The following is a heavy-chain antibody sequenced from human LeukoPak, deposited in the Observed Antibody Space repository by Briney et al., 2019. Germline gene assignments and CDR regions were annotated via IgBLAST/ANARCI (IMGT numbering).Heavy chain of an antibody. CDR1: GFTFSNYA. D-gene: IGHD1-20*01. Sequence: GGSLRLSCVASGFTFSNYAMTWVRQAPGKGLEWVSAISDSGGSTYYADSVKGRFTISRDNSKNTLYLQMNSLRAEDTAVYYCAKDESNWNAGDFDYWGQGTLVTVSS. J-gene: IGHJ4*02. V-gene: IGHV3-23*01. CDR3: AKDESNWNAGDFDY. CDR2: ISDSGGST.